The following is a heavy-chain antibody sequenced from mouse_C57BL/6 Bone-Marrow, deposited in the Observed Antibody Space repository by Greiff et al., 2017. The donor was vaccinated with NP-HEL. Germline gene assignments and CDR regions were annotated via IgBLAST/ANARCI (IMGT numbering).Heavy chain of an antibody. CDR2: IYPGGGYT. CDR3: AREGPTGRFAY. CDR1: GYTFTNYW. Sequence: VQVVESGAELVRPGTSVKMSCKASGYTFTNYWIGWAKQSPGHGLEWIGDIYPGGGYTNYNEKFKGKATLTADKSSSTAYMQFSSLTSEDSAIYYCAREGPTGRFAYWGQGTLVTVSA. D-gene: IGHD4-1*02. V-gene: IGHV1-63*01. J-gene: IGHJ3*01.